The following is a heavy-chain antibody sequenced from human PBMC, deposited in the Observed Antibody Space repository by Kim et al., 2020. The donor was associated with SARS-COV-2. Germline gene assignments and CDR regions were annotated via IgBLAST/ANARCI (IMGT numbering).Heavy chain of an antibody. CDR1: GGTFSSYA. CDR3: ARDAYCGGDCYPWLLVGGFDI. V-gene: IGHV1-69*13. J-gene: IGHJ3*02. CDR2: IIPIFGTA. Sequence: SVKVSCKASGGTFSSYAISWVRQAPGQGLEWMGGIIPIFGTANYAQKFQGRVTITADESTSTAYMELSSLRSEDTAVYYCARDAYCGGDCYPWLLVGGFDIWGQGTMVTVSS. D-gene: IGHD2-21*01.